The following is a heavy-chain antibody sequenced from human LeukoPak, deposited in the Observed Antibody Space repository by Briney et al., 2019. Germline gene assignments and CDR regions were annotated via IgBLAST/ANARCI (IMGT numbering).Heavy chain of an antibody. CDR2: INHSGST. V-gene: IGHV4-34*01. CDR3: ARGGIGRYFDY. D-gene: IGHD1-14*01. J-gene: IGHJ4*02. Sequence: PSEILSLTCAVYGGSFSGYYWSWIRQPPGKGLEWIGEINHSGSTNYNPSLKSRVTISVDTSKNQFSLKLSSVTAADTAVYYCARGGIGRYFDYWGQGTLVTVSS. CDR1: GGSFSGYY.